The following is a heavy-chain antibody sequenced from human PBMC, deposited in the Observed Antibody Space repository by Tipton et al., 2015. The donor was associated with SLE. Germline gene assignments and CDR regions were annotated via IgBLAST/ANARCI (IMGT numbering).Heavy chain of an antibody. CDR2: VSAYNGHT. Sequence: VQLVQSGAEAKKSGASVKVSCKTSGFPFVNYGIAWVRQAPGQGLEWMGWVSAYNGHTKYAQSLQDRVTMTADTSTSTAYMELRSLRSDDTAVYYCARLGLGATHDYWGQGTLVTVSS. D-gene: IGHD1-26*01. CDR1: GFPFVNYG. CDR3: ARLGLGATHDY. V-gene: IGHV1-18*01. J-gene: IGHJ4*02.